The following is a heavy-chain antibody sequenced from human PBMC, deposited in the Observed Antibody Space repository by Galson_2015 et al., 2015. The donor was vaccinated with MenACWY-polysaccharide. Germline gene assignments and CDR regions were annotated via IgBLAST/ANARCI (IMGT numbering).Heavy chain of an antibody. D-gene: IGHD6-19*01. J-gene: IGHJ2*01. Sequence: LSLTCTVSGGSISSYYWNWIRQPPGKGLEWVGYINYSGSTNHNPSLKSRVTMSVDTPKNQFSLNLTSVTDADTAVYYCARAIAVAGQRRDFDLWGRGTLVTVSS. V-gene: IGHV4-59*01. CDR2: INYSGST. CDR3: ARAIAVAGQRRDFDL. CDR1: GGSISSYY.